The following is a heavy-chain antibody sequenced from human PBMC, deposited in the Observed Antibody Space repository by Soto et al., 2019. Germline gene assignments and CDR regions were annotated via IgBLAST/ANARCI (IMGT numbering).Heavy chain of an antibody. D-gene: IGHD3-10*02. J-gene: IGHJ4*02. CDR2: IIPMFSSS. V-gene: IGHV1-69*01. CDR1: GGTFSDYA. CDR3: AKDIGFQQHLFVFDL. Sequence: QVQLVQSGAEVKKPGSSVKVSCTASGGTFSDYAFIWVRQAPGQGLEWMGGIIPMFSSSSFAQKFQVRLTITAADSTSTAYMSLSSLGSADTAMYYCAKDIGFQQHLFVFDLWGPGTLVTVSS.